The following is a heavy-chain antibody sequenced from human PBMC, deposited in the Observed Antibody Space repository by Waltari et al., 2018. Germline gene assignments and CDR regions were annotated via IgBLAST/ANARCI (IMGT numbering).Heavy chain of an antibody. D-gene: IGHD1-7*01. CDR1: GYSISSGYY. V-gene: IGHV4-38-2*02. J-gene: IGHJ4*02. CDR2: IYHSGIT. CDR3: ARDAPLTGTTSVSD. Sequence: QVQLQESGPGLVKPSETLSLTCAVSGYSISSGYYWGWIRQPPGKGLEWIGSIYHSGITYYNPSLKSRVTISVDTSKNQFSLKLSSVTAADTAVYYCARDAPLTGTTSVSDWGQGTLVTVSS.